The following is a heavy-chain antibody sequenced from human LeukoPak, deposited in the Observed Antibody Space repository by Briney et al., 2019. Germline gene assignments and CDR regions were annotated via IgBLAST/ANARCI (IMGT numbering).Heavy chain of an antibody. D-gene: IGHD6-13*01. CDR3: AKTGTPWYYFDY. CDR1: GFTFSSYA. V-gene: IGHV3-23*01. CDR2: ISDSGGST. J-gene: IGHJ4*02. Sequence: GGSLRLSCAASGFTFSSYAMSWVRQAPGKGLEWVSAISDSGGSTYYADSVKGRFTFYRDNSKNTLYLQMNSLRAEDTAVYYCAKTGTPWYYFDYWGQGTLVTVSS.